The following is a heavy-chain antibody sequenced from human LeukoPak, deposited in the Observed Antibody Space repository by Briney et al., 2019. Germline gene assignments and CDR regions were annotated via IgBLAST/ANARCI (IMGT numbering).Heavy chain of an antibody. D-gene: IGHD2-2*01. V-gene: IGHV1-46*01. J-gene: IGHJ4*02. CDR3: ARGYCSSTSCYPPNFDY. Sequence: GASVKVSCKASGYTFTSYYMHWVRQAPGQGLEWMGIINPSGGSTSYAQKFQGRATMTRDTSTSTVYMELSSLRSEDTAVYYCARGYCSSTSCYPPNFDYWGQGTLVTVSS. CDR2: INPSGGST. CDR1: GYTFTSYY.